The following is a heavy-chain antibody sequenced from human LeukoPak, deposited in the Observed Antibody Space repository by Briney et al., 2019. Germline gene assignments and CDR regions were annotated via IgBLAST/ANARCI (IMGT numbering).Heavy chain of an antibody. D-gene: IGHD3-22*01. V-gene: IGHV1-18*01. CDR3: ASNPYHSGYSGRENYYGMDV. J-gene: IGHJ6*02. CDR2: ISAYSSNT. Sequence: ASVKVSCKASGYTFNSYGISWVRQAPGQGLEWMGWISAYSSNTNYAQKFQGRVTMTTDTSTSTAYMELSSLRSEDTAVYYCASNPYHSGYSGRENYYGMDVWGQGTTVTVSS. CDR1: GYTFNSYG.